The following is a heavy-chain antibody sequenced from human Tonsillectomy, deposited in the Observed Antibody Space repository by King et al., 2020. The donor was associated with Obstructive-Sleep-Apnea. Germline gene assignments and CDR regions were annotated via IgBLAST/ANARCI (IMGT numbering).Heavy chain of an antibody. CDR1: GGSISSGDYY. CDR2: IYYSGST. V-gene: IGHV4-30-4*01. Sequence: VQLQESGPGLVKPSQTLSLTCTVSGGSISSGDYYWSLIRQPPGKGLEWIGYIYYSGSTYYNPSLKSRVTISVDTSKNQFSLKLSSVTAADTAVYYCARDSKSYQGFDYWGQGTLVTVSS. J-gene: IGHJ4*02. CDR3: ARDSKSYQGFDY.